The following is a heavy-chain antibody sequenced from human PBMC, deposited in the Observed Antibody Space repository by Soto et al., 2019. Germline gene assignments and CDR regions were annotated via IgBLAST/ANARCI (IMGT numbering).Heavy chain of an antibody. J-gene: IGHJ4*02. CDR1: GASIRSGGYY. CDR3: ARIEMASIK. V-gene: IGHV4-31*03. D-gene: IGHD5-12*01. CDR2: IYYTGST. Sequence: PSETLSLTCSVSGASIRSGGYYWSWLRQSPGKGLEWIGHIYYTGSTFYSPSLKSRLTISLDTPKNQFSLDLNSVTTADTAMSYCARIEMASIKWGRGTLVTVSS.